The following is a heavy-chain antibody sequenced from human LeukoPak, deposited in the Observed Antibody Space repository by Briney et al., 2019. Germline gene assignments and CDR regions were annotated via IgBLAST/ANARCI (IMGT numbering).Heavy chain of an antibody. V-gene: IGHV4-38-2*01. CDR3: AGVGDYYGSDY. CDR1: GYSISSGYY. Sequence: PSETLSLTCAVSGYSISSGYYWGWIRQPPRKGLEWIGSIYHSGSTYYNPSLKSRVTISVDTSKNQFSLKLSSVTAADTAVYYCAGVGDYYGSDYWGQGTLVTVSS. J-gene: IGHJ4*02. CDR2: IYHSGST. D-gene: IGHD3-10*01.